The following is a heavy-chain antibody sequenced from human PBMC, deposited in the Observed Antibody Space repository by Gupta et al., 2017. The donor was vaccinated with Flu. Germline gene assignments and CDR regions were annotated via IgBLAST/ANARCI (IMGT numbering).Heavy chain of an antibody. V-gene: IGHV4-38-2*02. CDR3: ARDHDGSGANWFDP. CDR2: IYHSGST. J-gene: IGHJ5*02. Sequence: QVQLQESGPGLVKPSETLSLTCAVSGYSISSGYYWGWIRQPPGKGLEWIGSIYHSGSTYYNPSLKSRVTISVDTSKNQFSLKLSSVTAADTAVYYCARDHDGSGANWFDPWGQGTLVTVSS. CDR1: GYSISSGYY. D-gene: IGHD3-10*01.